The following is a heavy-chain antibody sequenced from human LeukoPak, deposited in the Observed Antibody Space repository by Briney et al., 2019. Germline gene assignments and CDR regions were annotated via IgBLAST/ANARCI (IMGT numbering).Heavy chain of an antibody. Sequence: SETLSLTCTVSGGSISSYYWSWIRQPPGKGLEWIGYIYYSGSTNYNPSLKSRVTISVDTSKNQFSLKLSSVTAADTAVYYCARGNRYYYDSSGYHLFDYWGQGTLVTVSS. CDR1: GGSISSYY. J-gene: IGHJ4*02. CDR2: IYYSGST. CDR3: ARGNRYYYDSSGYHLFDY. V-gene: IGHV4-59*01. D-gene: IGHD3-22*01.